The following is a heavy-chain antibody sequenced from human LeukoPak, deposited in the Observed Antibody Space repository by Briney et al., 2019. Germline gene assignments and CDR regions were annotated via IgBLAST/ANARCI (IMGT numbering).Heavy chain of an antibody. Sequence: NPSETLSLTCTVSGGSISSYYWSWIRQPAGTALEWIGRIYTSGTITCNPSLKSRVTMSVDTSKNQFSLKLSSVTAADTAVYYCARDSGTTGEVKFDPWGQGTLVTVSS. D-gene: IGHD3-10*01. J-gene: IGHJ5*02. V-gene: IGHV4-4*07. CDR3: ARDSGTTGEVKFDP. CDR2: IYTSGTI. CDR1: GGSISSYY.